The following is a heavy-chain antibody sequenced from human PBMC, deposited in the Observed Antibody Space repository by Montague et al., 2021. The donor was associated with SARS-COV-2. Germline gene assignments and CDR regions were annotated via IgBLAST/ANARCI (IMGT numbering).Heavy chain of an antibody. CDR2: IDYSGST. V-gene: IGHV4-39*01. Sequence: SETLSLTCTVSGGSISSGGYYWDWIRQPPGLGLEWNGTIDYSGSTDYXPSLEGRVTIAVDTSRNQFSLKVSSVTAADTAVYYCATTGGPTTVAGPFDYWGQGTPVSVSS. CDR3: ATTGGPTTVAGPFDY. J-gene: IGHJ4*02. CDR1: GGSISSGGYY. D-gene: IGHD6-19*01.